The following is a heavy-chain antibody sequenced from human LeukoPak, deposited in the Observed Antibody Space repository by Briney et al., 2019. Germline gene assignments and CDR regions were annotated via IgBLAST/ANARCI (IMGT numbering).Heavy chain of an antibody. CDR1: GYTSTSYD. CDR3: ASGGRGSYLPYDY. J-gene: IGHJ4*02. V-gene: IGHV1-8*03. D-gene: IGHD1-26*01. Sequence: WASVKVSCKASGYTSTSYDINWVRQATGQGLEWMGWMDPNSGNTGYAQKFQGRVTITRNTSISTAYMELSSLRSEDTAVYYCASGGRGSYLPYDYWGQGTLVTVSS. CDR2: MDPNSGNT.